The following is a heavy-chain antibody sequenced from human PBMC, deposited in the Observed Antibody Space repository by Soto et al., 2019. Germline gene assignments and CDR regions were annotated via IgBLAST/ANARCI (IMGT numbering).Heavy chain of an antibody. CDR1: GGSIDLYY. D-gene: IGHD1-7*01. Sequence: SETLSLTCTVSGGSIDLYYWGWIRQPPGKGLEYIGYVYRTGSTNYNPSLKSRVTISLDKSENQFSLKVTSLTAADTAVYYCASRDPGTSVDYWGQGTLVTVSS. J-gene: IGHJ4*02. CDR3: ASRDPGTSVDY. V-gene: IGHV4-59*08. CDR2: VYRTGST.